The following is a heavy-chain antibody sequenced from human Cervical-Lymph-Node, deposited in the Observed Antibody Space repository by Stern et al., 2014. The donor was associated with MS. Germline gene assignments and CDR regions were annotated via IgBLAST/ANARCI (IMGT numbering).Heavy chain of an antibody. CDR3: AKAAVPTGYYYYYGMDV. V-gene: IGHV3-30*18. CDR1: GFTFPSYG. J-gene: IGHJ6*02. Sequence: VQLVESGGSVVQPGRSLRLSCVASGFTFPSYGMYWVRQGPGKGLDWVAFISYDGSKKYYADSVKGRFPISRDNGRYTLSLQMNTLRGEDSAVYYCAKAAVPTGYYYYYGMDVWGQGTTVTASS. D-gene: IGHD6-19*01. CDR2: ISYDGSKK.